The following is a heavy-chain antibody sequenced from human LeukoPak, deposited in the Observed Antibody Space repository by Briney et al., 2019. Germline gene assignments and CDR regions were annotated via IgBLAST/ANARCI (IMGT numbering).Heavy chain of an antibody. CDR3: AKDGYDLNTPMVSTVFDY. V-gene: IGHV3-30*18. CDR2: ISYDGSNK. J-gene: IGHJ4*02. D-gene: IGHD5-18*01. Sequence: GGSLRLSCAASGFTFSSYGMHWVRQAPGKGLEWVAVISYDGSNKYYADSVKGRFTISRDNSKNTLYLQMNSLRAEDTAVYYCAKDGYDLNTPMVSTVFDYWGQGTLVTVSS. CDR1: GFTFSSYG.